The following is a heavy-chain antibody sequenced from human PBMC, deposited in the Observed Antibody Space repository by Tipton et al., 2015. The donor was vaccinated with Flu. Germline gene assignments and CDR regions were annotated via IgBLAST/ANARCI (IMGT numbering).Heavy chain of an antibody. D-gene: IGHD1-26*01. CDR3: ARNIVGANALDY. CDR2: FHHSGTI. CDR1: GDSISGTNY. V-gene: IGHV4-4*02. J-gene: IGHJ4*02. Sequence: TLSLTCVVFGDSISGTNYWSRVRQPPGKGLEWIGEFHHSGTINYNPSLKSRVLISVDKSWNQFSLRLGSVTAADTAVYYCARNIVGANALDYWGQGTLVTVSS.